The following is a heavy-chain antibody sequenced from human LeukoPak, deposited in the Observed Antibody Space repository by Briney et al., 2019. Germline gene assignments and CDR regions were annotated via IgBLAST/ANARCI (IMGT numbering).Heavy chain of an antibody. Sequence: GGSLRLSCAASGFTFSSYAMSWVRQAPGKGLEWVSAISGSGGSTYYADSVKGRFTISRDNSKNTLYLQMNSLRAEDTAVYYCAKHLTPDYYYDSSGRYFQHWGQGTLVTVSS. CDR1: GFTFSSYA. J-gene: IGHJ1*01. D-gene: IGHD3-22*01. V-gene: IGHV3-23*01. CDR3: AKHLTPDYYYDSSGRYFQH. CDR2: ISGSGGST.